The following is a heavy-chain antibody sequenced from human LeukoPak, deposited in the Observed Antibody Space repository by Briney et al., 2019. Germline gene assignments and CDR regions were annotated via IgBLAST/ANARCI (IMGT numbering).Heavy chain of an antibody. Sequence: GGSLRLSCAASGFTFSDYYMSWIRQAPGKGLEWVAYINSSGSTIYYADSVKGRFTISRDNAKNSLYLQMNSLRAEDTAEYYCARGRDGYKDYYYYYMDVWGKRTTVSISS. CDR1: GFTFSDYY. CDR3: ARGRDGYKDYYYYYMDV. CDR2: INSSGSTI. D-gene: IGHD5-24*01. J-gene: IGHJ6*03. V-gene: IGHV3-11*04.